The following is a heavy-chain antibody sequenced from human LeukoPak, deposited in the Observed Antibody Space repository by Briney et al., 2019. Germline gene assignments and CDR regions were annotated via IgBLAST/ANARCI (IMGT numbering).Heavy chain of an antibody. D-gene: IGHD6-19*01. V-gene: IGHV3-23*01. J-gene: IGHJ4*02. Sequence: GGSLRLSCAASGFTFSDYYMSWIRQAPGKGLEWVSAISGSGGSTYYADSVKGRFTISRDNSKNTLYLQMNSLRAEDTAVYYCARELKIAVTGTVGFDYWGQGTLVTVSP. CDR1: GFTFSDYY. CDR2: ISGSGGST. CDR3: ARELKIAVTGTVGFDY.